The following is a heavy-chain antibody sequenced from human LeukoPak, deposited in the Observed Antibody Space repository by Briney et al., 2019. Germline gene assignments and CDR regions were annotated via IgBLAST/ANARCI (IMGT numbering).Heavy chain of an antibody. V-gene: IGHV3-43*02. CDR2: ISGDGGST. D-gene: IGHD4-17*01. CDR1: GFTFDDYA. J-gene: IGHJ4*02. CDR3: ARARGDYVSEYDY. Sequence: PGGSLRLSCAASGFTFDDYAMHWVRQAPGKGLEWVSLISGDGGSTYYADSVKGRFTTSRDNSKNSLYLQMNSLSTEDTALYYCARARGDYVSEYDYWGQGTLVTVSS.